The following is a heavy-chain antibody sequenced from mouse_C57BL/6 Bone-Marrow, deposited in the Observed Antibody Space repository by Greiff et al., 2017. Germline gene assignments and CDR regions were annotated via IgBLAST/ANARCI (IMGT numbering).Heavy chain of an antibody. D-gene: IGHD2-1*01. Sequence: VKLQQPGAELVKPGASVKVSCKASGYTFTSYWMHWVKQRPGQGLEWIGRIHPSDSDTNYNQKFKGKATLTVDKSSSTAYMQLSSLTSEDSAVYYCAISASTKNAWFAYWGQGTLVTVSA. CDR3: AISASTKNAWFAY. CDR1: GYTFTSYW. V-gene: IGHV1-74*01. CDR2: IHPSDSDT. J-gene: IGHJ3*01.